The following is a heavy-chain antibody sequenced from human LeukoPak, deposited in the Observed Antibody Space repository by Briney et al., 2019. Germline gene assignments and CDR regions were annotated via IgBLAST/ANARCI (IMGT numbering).Heavy chain of an antibody. CDR1: GFTFSNYW. Sequence: GGSLRLSCAASGFTFSNYWMAWVRQPPGKGLEWVANIKQDGTEKYYVDSVKGRFTISRDNAENSLYLQMNSLRAEDTAVYYCTRDTGCPGGTCYSFYDYWGQGTLATVSS. J-gene: IGHJ4*02. CDR3: TRDTGCPGGTCYSFYDY. D-gene: IGHD2-15*01. V-gene: IGHV3-7*01. CDR2: IKQDGTEK.